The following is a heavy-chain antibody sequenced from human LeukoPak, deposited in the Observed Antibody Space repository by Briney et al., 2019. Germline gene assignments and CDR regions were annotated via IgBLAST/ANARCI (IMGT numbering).Heavy chain of an antibody. V-gene: IGHV1-18*01. D-gene: IGHD5-18*01. CDR1: GYTFTSYG. CDR3: ARGVNSYGPRGPYYYYGMDV. CDR2: ISAYNGNT. J-gene: IGHJ6*02. Sequence: ASVKVSCKASGYTFTSYGISWVRQAPGQGLEWMGWISAYNGNTNYAQKLQGRVTMTTDTSTSTAYMELSSLRSEDTAVYYCARGVNSYGPRGPYYYYGMDVWGQGTTVTVSS.